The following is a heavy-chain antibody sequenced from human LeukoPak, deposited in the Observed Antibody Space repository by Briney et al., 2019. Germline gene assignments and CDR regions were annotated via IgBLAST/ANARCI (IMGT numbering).Heavy chain of an antibody. V-gene: IGHV3-15*01. Sequence: GGSLRLSCAASGFTFSNAWMSWVRQAPGKGLEWVGRIKSKTDGGTTDYAVPVKGRFTISRDDSKNTLYPQMNSLKTEDTAVYYCTTVGYYYDSSGYSPFDYWGQGTLVTVSS. CDR3: TTVGYYYDSSGYSPFDY. J-gene: IGHJ4*02. CDR1: GFTFSNAW. CDR2: IKSKTDGGTT. D-gene: IGHD3-22*01.